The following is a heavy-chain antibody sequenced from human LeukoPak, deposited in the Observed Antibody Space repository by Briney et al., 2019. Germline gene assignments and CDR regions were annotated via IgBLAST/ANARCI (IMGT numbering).Heavy chain of an antibody. J-gene: IGHJ4*02. CDR3: ARVDTAMAFDY. D-gene: IGHD5-18*01. Sequence: PSETLSLTCTVSGGSLSSSSYYWGWIRQPPGKGLEWIGSIYYSGSTYYNPSLKSRVTISVDTSKNQFSLKLSSVTAADTAVYYCARVDTAMAFDYWGQGTLVTVSS. CDR2: IYYSGST. CDR1: GGSLSSSSYY. V-gene: IGHV4-39*07.